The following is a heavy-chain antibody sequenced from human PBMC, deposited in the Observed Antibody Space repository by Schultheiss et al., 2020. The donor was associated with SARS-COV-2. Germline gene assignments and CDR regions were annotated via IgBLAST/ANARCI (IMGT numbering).Heavy chain of an antibody. CDR3: ARDLGGSGYNAFDI. CDR1: GYTFTSYD. CDR2: MNPNSGNT. Sequence: ASVKVSCKASGYTFTSYDINWVRQATGQGLEWMGWMNPNSGNTGYAQKFQGRVTMTRNTSISTAYMELSSLRSDDTAVYYCARDLGGSGYNAFDIWGQGTMVTVSS. J-gene: IGHJ3*02. D-gene: IGHD3-22*01. V-gene: IGHV1-8*01.